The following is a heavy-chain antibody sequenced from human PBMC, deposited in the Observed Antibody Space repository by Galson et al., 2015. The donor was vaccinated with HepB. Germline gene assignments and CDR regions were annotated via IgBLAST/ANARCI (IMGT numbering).Heavy chain of an antibody. V-gene: IGHV1-69*13. CDR2: IIPIFGIA. J-gene: IGHJ5*02. D-gene: IGHD5-18*01. Sequence: SVKVSCKASGGTFSSYAISWVRQAPGQGLEWMGGIIPIFGIANYAQKFQGRVTITADESTSTAYMELSSLRSEDTAVYYCASRSGYSYGWFDPWGQGTLVTVSS. CDR3: ASRSGYSYGWFDP. CDR1: GGTFSSYA.